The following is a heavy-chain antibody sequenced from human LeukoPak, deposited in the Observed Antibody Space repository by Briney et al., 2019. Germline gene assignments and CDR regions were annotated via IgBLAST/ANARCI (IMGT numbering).Heavy chain of an antibody. D-gene: IGHD2-21*02. V-gene: IGHV1-18*01. CDR1: GYTFTSYA. Sequence: ASVKLSCKASGYTFTSYAINWVRQAPGQGLEWMGWISAYNGNTNYAQKLQGRVTMTTDTSTSTAYMELRSLRSDDTAVYYCARDSGVLLWVVPAILSDVWHVWGQGTTVTVSS. CDR2: ISAYNGNT. CDR3: ARDSGVLLWVVPAILSDVWHV. J-gene: IGHJ6*02.